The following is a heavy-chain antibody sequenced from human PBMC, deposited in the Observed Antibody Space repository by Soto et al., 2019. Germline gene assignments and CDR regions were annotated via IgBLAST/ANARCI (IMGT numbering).Heavy chain of an antibody. CDR2: ISSSSSYI. CDR3: ARDMRYSSRNDY. D-gene: IGHD6-13*01. CDR1: GFTFSSYS. Sequence: EVQLVESGGGLVKPGGSLRLSCAASGFTFSSYSMNWVRQAPGKGLEWVSSISSSSSYIYYADSVKGRFTISRDNAKNALYLQMNSLRAEDTAVYYCARDMRYSSRNDYWGQGTLVTVSS. V-gene: IGHV3-21*01. J-gene: IGHJ4*02.